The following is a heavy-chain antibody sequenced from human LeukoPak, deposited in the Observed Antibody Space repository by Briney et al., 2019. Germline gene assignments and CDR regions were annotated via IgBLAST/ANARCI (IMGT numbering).Heavy chain of an antibody. D-gene: IGHD2-2*01. CDR2: ISGSGGST. V-gene: IGHV3-23*01. CDR1: GFTFSSYA. J-gene: IGHJ4*02. CDR3: AKEKAGYCSSTSCFDGYDY. Sequence: GGSLRLSCAASGFTFSSYAMSWVRHAPGKGLEWVSAISGSGGSTYYADSVKGRFSISRDNSKNTLYLQLNSLRAEDTAVYYCAKEKAGYCSSTSCFDGYDYWGQGTLVTVSS.